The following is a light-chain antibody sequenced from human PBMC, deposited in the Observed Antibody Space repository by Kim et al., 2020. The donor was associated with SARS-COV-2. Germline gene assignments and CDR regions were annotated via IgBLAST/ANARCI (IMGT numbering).Light chain of an antibody. CDR2: GAS. J-gene: IGKJ4*01. Sequence: TLMTQSPATLSVSPGERATLSCRASQSMSTNLAWYQQKPGQAPRLLIYGASTRATGVPARFSGSGSGTEFTLTVSSLQSEDFAVYYCQQYNNCPTFGGGAKVDIK. CDR3: QQYNNCPT. V-gene: IGKV3-15*01. CDR1: QSMSTN.